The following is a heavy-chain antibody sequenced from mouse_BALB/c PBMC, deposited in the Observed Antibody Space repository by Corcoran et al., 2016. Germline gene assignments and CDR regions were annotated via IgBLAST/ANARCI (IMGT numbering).Heavy chain of an antibody. CDR1: GYSFTSYY. CDR3: VRPELRYYALDY. V-gene: IGHV1S135*01. CDR2: IDPFNGGT. D-gene: IGHD1-1*01. J-gene: IGHJ4*01. Sequence: EIQLQQSGPELMKPGASVKISCKASGYSFTSYYIHWVKQSHGKSLEWIGYIDPFNGGTSHNQKFKGKATLTVDKSSSKAYMHLSSLTSEDSAVYYCVRPELRYYALDYWGQGTSVTASS.